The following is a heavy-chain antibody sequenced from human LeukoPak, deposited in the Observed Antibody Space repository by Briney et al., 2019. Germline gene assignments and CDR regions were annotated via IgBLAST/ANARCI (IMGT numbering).Heavy chain of an antibody. V-gene: IGHV4-31*03. J-gene: IGHJ4*02. D-gene: IGHD2-15*01. CDR2: FFYSGST. CDR3: ARGLGYCSGGSCYTDLGFDY. CDR1: GASISSGGYF. Sequence: SETLSLTCTVSGASISSGGYFWGWIRQHPWKGLEWMGYFFYSGSTYYNPSLKSRVTISVDTSKNQISLKLSSVTAADTAVYYCARGLGYCSGGSCYTDLGFDYWGQGTLVTVSS.